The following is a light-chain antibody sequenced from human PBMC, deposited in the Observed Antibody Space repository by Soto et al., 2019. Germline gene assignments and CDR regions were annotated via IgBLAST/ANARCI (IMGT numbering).Light chain of an antibody. Sequence: DIQMTQSPSSLSASVGDRVTITCRASQTISNDLYWYQQKPGKAPKLLIYAASSLQGGVPSRFSGSGSGTDFTLTISSLQPEDFATYYCQQASSFPLTFGQGTRLEIK. V-gene: IGKV1-39*01. CDR1: QTISND. CDR3: QQASSFPLT. J-gene: IGKJ5*01. CDR2: AAS.